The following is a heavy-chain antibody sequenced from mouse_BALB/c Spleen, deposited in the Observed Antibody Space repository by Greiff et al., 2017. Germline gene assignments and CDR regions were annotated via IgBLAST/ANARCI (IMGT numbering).Heavy chain of an antibody. CDR3: ARSGWDQYMDV. CDR1: GYTFTSSW. V-gene: IGHV1S130*01. CDR2: IHPNSGNT. D-gene: IGHD4-1*01. J-gene: IGHJ1*01. Sequence: QVQLQQPGSVLVRPGASVKLSCKASGYTFTSSWMHWAKQRPGQGLEWIGEIHPNSGNTNYNEKFKGKATLTVDTSSSTAYVDLSSLTSEDSAVYYWARSGWDQYMDVWGAGTSVTVSS.